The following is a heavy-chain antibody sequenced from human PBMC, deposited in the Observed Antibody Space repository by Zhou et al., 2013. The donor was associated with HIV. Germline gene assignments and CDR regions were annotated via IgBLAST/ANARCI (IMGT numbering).Heavy chain of an antibody. V-gene: IGHV3-23*01. CDR2: ISGSGGST. J-gene: IGHJ4*02. D-gene: IGHD6-19*01. Sequence: EVQLLESGGGLVQPGGSLRLSCAASGFTFSSYAMSWVRQAPGKGLEWVSAISGSGGSTYYADSVKGRFTISRDNSKNTLYLQMNSLRAEDTAVYYCAITPSYSSGWYTGYWGQGTLGHRLL. CDR3: AITPSYSSGWYTGY. CDR1: GFTFSSYA.